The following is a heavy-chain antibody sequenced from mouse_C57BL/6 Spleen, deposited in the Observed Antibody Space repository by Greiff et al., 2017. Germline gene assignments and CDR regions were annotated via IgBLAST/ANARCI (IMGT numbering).Heavy chain of an antibody. CDR1: GYTFPSYW. CDR3: ARLGAMDY. Sequence: QVQLQQPGAELVRPGSSVKLSCKASGYTFPSYWMHWVKQRPIQGLEWIGNIDPSDSDTHYNQKFKDKATLTVDKSSSTAYLQLSILTSEGSAVYDCARLGAMDYWGQGTSVTVSS. CDR2: IDPSDSDT. J-gene: IGHJ4*01. V-gene: IGHV1-52*01.